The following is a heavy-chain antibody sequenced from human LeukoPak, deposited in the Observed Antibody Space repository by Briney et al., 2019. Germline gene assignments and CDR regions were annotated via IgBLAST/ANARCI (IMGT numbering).Heavy chain of an antibody. J-gene: IGHJ4*02. Sequence: VGSPRLSCAASGFTFSSYAMSWVRLAPGKGLEWVSAISDSGGSTYYADSVKGRFTISRDNFKNTLYLQMNSLRAEDTAVYYCATTYYYDSSGYWGQGTLVTVSS. CDR1: GFTFSSYA. CDR2: ISDSGGST. CDR3: ATTYYYDSSGY. D-gene: IGHD3-22*01. V-gene: IGHV3-23*01.